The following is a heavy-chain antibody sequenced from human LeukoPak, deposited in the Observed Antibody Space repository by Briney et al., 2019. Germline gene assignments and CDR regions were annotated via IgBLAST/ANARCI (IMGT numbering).Heavy chain of an antibody. CDR2: INPNTGGT. V-gene: IGHV1-2*02. CDR1: GYSFTAHS. CDR3: SRSSAAAGAVGY. J-gene: IGHJ4*02. D-gene: IGHD6-13*01. Sequence: GASVKVSCKASGYSFTAHSTHWVRQAPGQGLEWMGYINPNTGGTKYAENFQGRVTMTSDTSTTTAYMGLNNLTSDDTAVYFCSRSSAAAGAVGYWGQGTLVTVSS.